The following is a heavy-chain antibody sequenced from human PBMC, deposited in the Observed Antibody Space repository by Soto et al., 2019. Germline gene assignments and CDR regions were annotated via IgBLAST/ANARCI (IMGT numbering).Heavy chain of an antibody. V-gene: IGHV3-7*01. CDR1: GFTFSSYW. CDR2: IKQDGSEK. D-gene: IGHD3-3*01. J-gene: IGHJ6*04. CDR3: AREGAEITYYDFWSGPPPFGMDV. Sequence: PGGSLRLSCAASGFTFSSYWMSWVRQAPGKGLEWVANIKQDGSEKYYVDSVKGRFTISRDNAKNSLYLQMNSLRAEDTAVYYCAREGAEITYYDFWSGPPPFGMDVWGKGTTVTVSS.